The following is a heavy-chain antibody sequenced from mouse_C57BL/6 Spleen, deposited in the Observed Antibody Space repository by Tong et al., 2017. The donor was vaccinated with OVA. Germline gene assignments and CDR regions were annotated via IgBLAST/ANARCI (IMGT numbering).Heavy chain of an antibody. CDR1: GFTFSSYG. V-gene: IGHV5-6*01. CDR3: VSSLLPYYAMAN. D-gene: IGHD6-2*01. Sequence: EVQPQESGGGLVQPGGSLSLSCAASGFTFSSYGMSWVRQTPDKRLEWVATISSGGSYTYYPDSVKGRFTISRDNAKNTLYLQMSSLKSEDTAMYYCVSSLLPYYAMANWGQGTSVTVSS. J-gene: IGHJ4*01. CDR2: ISSGGSYT.